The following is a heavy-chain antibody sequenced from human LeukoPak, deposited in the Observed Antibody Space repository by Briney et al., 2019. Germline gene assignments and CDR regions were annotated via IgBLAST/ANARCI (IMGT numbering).Heavy chain of an antibody. CDR1: GYSISSGYY. Sequence: SETLSLTCTVSGYSISSGYYWGWIRQPPGKGLEWIGSIYHSGSTYYNPSLKSRVTISVDTSKNQFSLKLSSVTAADTAVYYCATGPRGVATIWYYYYYYMDVWGKGTTVTVSS. D-gene: IGHD5-12*01. V-gene: IGHV4-38-2*02. J-gene: IGHJ6*03. CDR3: ATGPRGVATIWYYYYYYMDV. CDR2: IYHSGST.